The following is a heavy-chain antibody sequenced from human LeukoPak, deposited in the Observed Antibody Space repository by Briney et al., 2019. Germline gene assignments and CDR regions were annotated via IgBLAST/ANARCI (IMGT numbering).Heavy chain of an antibody. D-gene: IGHD3-10*01. CDR3: ARPGGRYYYGSGSYYSPPPAEYFQH. CDR2: INHSGST. J-gene: IGHJ1*01. CDR1: GGSFSGYY. Sequence: SETLSLTCAVYGGSFSGYYRSWIRQPPGKGLEWIGEINHSGSTNYNPSLKSRVTISVDTSKNQFSLKLSSVTAADTAVYYCARPGGRYYYGSGSYYSPPPAEYFQHWGQGTLVTVSS. V-gene: IGHV4-34*01.